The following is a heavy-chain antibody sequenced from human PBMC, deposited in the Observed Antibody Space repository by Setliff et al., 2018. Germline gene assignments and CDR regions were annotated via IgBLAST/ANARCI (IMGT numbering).Heavy chain of an antibody. CDR1: GFTLNNYA. V-gene: IGHV3-64*02. Sequence: GGSLRLSCAASGFTLNNYAMHWVRQAPGKGLEYVSAISSNGGSTYYADSVKGRFTISRDNSKTTLYLQMGSLRAEDMAMYYCARFEAAGNWYYYYMDVWGKGTTVTVS. D-gene: IGHD6-13*01. J-gene: IGHJ6*03. CDR2: ISSNGGST. CDR3: ARFEAAGNWYYYYMDV.